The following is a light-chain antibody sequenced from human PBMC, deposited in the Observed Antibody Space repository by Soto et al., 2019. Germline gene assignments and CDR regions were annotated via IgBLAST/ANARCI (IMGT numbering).Light chain of an antibody. V-gene: IGKV1-5*03. Sequence: DIQMTQSPSTLSASVGDRVTITCRASQSISSWLAWYQQKPGKAPKLLIYKASSLESGVPSRFSGSGSGTEFTLTISSLQPDDFATFYCQHHGTFGQGPKLEIK. CDR1: QSISSW. CDR3: QHHGT. J-gene: IGKJ2*01. CDR2: KAS.